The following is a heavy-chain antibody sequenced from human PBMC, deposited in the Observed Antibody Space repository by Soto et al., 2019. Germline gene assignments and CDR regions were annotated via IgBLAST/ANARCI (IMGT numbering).Heavy chain of an antibody. CDR2: IYHSGST. CDR3: ARVGGYCSGGSCHLDY. CDR1: GGPITSRTYS. D-gene: IGHD2-15*01. V-gene: IGHV4-39*07. J-gene: IGHJ4*02. Sequence: SETLSLTCAVSGGPITSRTYSWGWIRQPPGKGLEWIGEIYHSGSTNYNPSLKSRVTISVDKSKNQFSLKLSSVTAADTAVYYCARVGGYCSGGSCHLDYWGQGTLVTVSS.